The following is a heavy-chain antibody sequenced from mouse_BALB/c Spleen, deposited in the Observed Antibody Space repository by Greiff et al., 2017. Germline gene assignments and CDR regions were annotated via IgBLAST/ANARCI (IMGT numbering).Heavy chain of an antibody. V-gene: IGHV5-6-5*01. CDR2: ISSGGST. J-gene: IGHJ2*01. D-gene: IGHD1-1*01. CDR1: GFTFSSYA. CDR3: ARRGYYGSSYYFDD. Sequence: EVKLVESGGGLVKPGGSLKLSCAASGFTFSSYAMSWVRQTPEKRLEWVASISSGGSTYYPDSVKGRFTISRDNARNILYLQMSSLRSEDTAMYYCARRGYYGSSYYFDDWGQGTTLTVSS.